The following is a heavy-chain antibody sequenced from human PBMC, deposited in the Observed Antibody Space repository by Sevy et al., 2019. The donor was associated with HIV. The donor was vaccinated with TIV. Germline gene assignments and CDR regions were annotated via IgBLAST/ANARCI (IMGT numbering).Heavy chain of an antibody. D-gene: IGHD1-26*01. J-gene: IGHJ6*03. CDR1: GDSISSDSAG. CDR3: ARSGLANAGYYYYMDV. V-gene: IGHV6-1*01. Sequence: SQTLSLTCAISGDSISSDSAGWNWIRQSPSRGLEWLGRTYYRSKWYYEYAVSVKSRITINPDTSKNQFSLQLNSVTPEDTAVYYCARSGLANAGYYYYMDVWGKGTTVTVSS. CDR2: TYYRSKWYY.